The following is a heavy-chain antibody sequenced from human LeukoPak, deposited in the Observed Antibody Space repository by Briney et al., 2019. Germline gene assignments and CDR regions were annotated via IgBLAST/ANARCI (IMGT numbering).Heavy chain of an antibody. CDR3: ARLQRTFGGHSRYYDS. Sequence: QSGPTLVKPTQIVTLTCTYAGFSLSTSGLGVGWIRQPPGMALEWLALIYWDADKRYSPSLRSRLTITKDTSKNQVVLTMTNMEAVDTATYYCARLQRTFGGHSRYYDSWGRGTLVTVSS. J-gene: IGHJ5*01. CDR2: IYWDADK. D-gene: IGHD4-23*01. V-gene: IGHV2-5*02. CDR1: GFSLSTSGLG.